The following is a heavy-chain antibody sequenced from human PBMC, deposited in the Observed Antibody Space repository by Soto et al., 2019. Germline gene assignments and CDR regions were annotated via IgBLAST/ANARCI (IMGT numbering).Heavy chain of an antibody. CDR3: ARASPVVTYV. Sequence: QVQLQESGPGLVKPSQTLSLTCTVSGGSISSGDYYWSWIRQPPGKGLEWIGYIYYSGSTYYNPPLKSRVTISVATSENQFSLQLSSVTAADTDVYYCARASPVVTYVWGQGTTVTVSS. CDR1: GGSISSGDYY. CDR2: IYYSGST. V-gene: IGHV4-30-4*01. J-gene: IGHJ6*02. D-gene: IGHD5-18*01.